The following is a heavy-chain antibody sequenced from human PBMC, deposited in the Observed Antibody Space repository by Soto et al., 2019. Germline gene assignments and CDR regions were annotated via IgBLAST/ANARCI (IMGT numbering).Heavy chain of an antibody. CDR1: GYTFTSYG. J-gene: IGHJ6*03. CDR3: ARDSSSWEDYYYYYMDV. D-gene: IGHD6-13*01. CDR2: ISAYNGNT. Sequence: QVQLVQSGAEVKKPGASVKVSCKASGYTFTSYGISWVRQAPGQGLEWMGWISAYNGNTNYAQKLQGRVTMTTDTSTSTAHMELRSLRSDDTAVYYCARDSSSWEDYYYYYMDVWGKGTTVTVSS. V-gene: IGHV1-18*01.